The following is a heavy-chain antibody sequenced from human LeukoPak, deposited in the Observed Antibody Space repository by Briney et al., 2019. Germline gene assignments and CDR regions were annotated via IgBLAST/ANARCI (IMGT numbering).Heavy chain of an antibody. CDR2: ISGSGGST. CDR3: ARDWYDNSDAFDI. CDR1: GFTFSSYA. V-gene: IGHV3-23*01. J-gene: IGHJ3*02. D-gene: IGHD3-9*01. Sequence: GGSLRLSCAASGFTFSSYAMSWVRQAPGKGLEWVSAISGSGGSTYYADSVKGRFTSSRDNSKNTLYLQMNSLRAEDTAVYYCARDWYDNSDAFDIWGQGTMVTVSS.